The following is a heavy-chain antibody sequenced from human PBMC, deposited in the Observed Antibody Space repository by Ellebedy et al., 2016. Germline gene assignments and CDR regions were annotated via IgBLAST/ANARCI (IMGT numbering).Heavy chain of an antibody. CDR1: GFSFSDYW. V-gene: IGHV3-74*01. J-gene: IGHJ3*02. CDR3: ATAFYHYGAFNI. CDR2: IKGDGNYI. Sequence: GESLKISCAASGFSFSDYWMYWVRHTPGKGLMWVSRIKGDGNYIAYADSVKGRFTVSRDNAKNTLSLQMNNLRAEDTAVYYCATAFYHYGAFNIWGQGTMVTVSS. D-gene: IGHD5-12*01.